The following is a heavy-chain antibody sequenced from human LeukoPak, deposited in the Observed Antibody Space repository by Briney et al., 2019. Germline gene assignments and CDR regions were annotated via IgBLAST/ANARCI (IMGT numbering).Heavy chain of an antibody. J-gene: IGHJ4*02. Sequence: PGGSLRLSCAASGFTFRDYYMSWIRQAPGKGLEWISYISSSRNDIYYADSVKGRFPISRDNAKNSLYLQMNGLSLDDTAVYYCARGLYCGGDCYPPYFDYWGQGTLVTVSS. D-gene: IGHD2-21*02. CDR2: ISSSRNDI. CDR3: ARGLYCGGDCYPPYFDY. CDR1: GFTFRDYY. V-gene: IGHV3-11*01.